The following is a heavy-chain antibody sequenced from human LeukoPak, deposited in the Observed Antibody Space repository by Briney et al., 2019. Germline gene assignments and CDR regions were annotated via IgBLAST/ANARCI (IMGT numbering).Heavy chain of an antibody. Sequence: PSETLSLTCTVSGGSISSYYWSWIRQPPGKGLEWIGYIYYSGSTNYNPSLKSRVTISVDTSKNQFSLKLSSVTAADTAVYYCARSGKRANYYDSSGYYYAFDYWGQGTLVTVPS. CDR1: GGSISSYY. V-gene: IGHV4-59*01. CDR2: IYYSGST. CDR3: ARSGKRANYYDSSGYYYAFDY. D-gene: IGHD3-22*01. J-gene: IGHJ4*02.